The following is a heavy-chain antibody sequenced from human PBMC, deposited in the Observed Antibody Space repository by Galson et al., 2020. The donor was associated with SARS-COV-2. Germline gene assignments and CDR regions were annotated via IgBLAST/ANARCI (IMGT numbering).Heavy chain of an antibody. Sequence: ASVTVSCKTSGYSFSNYDINWVRQATGQGLEWMGWMNPESYNTGYAQKFQGRVTMTRAASTATTYYMELSGLTSEDTAIYYCARSRIRGTPSPDYWGQGTLVTVSS. CDR3: ARSRIRGTPSPDY. CDR2: MNPESYNT. D-gene: IGHD2-15*01. CDR1: GYSFSNYD. V-gene: IGHV1-8*01. J-gene: IGHJ4*02.